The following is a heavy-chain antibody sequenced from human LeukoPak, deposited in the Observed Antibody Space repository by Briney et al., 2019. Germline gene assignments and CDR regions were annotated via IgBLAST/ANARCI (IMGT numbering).Heavy chain of an antibody. CDR2: IYPGDSAT. V-gene: IGHV5-51*01. CDR1: GSLFTSYR. J-gene: IGHJ4*02. D-gene: IGHD1-26*01. Sequence: GASLQISCKGSGSLFTSYRIGGVRKLPGKGLGWLGIIYPGDSATSNRPSFQGQVTISADKSISTADLQWSSLKASDTAMYYCARRRDLYSGIYYPFDYWGQGTRVTVSS. CDR3: ARRRDLYSGIYYPFDY.